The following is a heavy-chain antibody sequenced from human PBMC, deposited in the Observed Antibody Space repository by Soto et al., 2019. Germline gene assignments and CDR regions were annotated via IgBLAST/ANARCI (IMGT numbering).Heavy chain of an antibody. CDR1: GYSFTSYW. Sequence: PGESLKISCKGSGYSFTSYWIGWVRQMPGKGLEWMGIIYPGDSDTRYSPSFQGQVTISADKSISTAYLQWSSLKASDTAMYYCARQRTYYYYDSSGYAGGAFDIWGQGKMVTVSS. CDR2: IYPGDSDT. D-gene: IGHD3-22*01. J-gene: IGHJ3*02. V-gene: IGHV5-51*01. CDR3: ARQRTYYYYDSSGYAGGAFDI.